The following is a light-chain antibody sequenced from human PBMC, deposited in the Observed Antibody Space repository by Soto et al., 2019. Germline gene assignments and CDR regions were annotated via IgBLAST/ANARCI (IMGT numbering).Light chain of an antibody. Sequence: EIVMTQSPVTLSVSPGERATLSCRASQSVSSSLAWYQQKPGQSPRLLIYGASTRATGVPARFSGSGSGTEFTLTISVLQSEDFAVYYCQQCYDWPLTFGGGTKVEIE. CDR3: QQCYDWPLT. CDR2: GAS. CDR1: QSVSSS. V-gene: IGKV3-15*01. J-gene: IGKJ4*01.